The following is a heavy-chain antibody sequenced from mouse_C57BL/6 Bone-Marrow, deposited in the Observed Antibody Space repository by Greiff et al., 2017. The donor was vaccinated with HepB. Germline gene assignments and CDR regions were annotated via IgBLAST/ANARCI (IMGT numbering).Heavy chain of an antibody. CDR1: GFTFSDAW. V-gene: IGHV6-6*01. D-gene: IGHD1-1*01. CDR3: TRRRGIYYYGSSWYFDV. J-gene: IGHJ1*03. CDR2: IRNKANNHAT. Sequence: EVMLVESGGGLVQPGGSMKLSCAASGFTFSDAWMDWVRQSPEKGLEWVAEIRNKANNHATYYAESVKGRFTISRDDSKSSVYLQMNSLRAEDTGIYYCTRRRGIYYYGSSWYFDVWGTGTTVTVSS.